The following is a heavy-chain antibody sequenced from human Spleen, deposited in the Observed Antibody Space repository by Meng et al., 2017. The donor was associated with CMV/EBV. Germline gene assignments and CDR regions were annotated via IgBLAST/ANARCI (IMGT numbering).Heavy chain of an antibody. CDR1: GASVTSNDFY. Sequence: SETLSLTCTVSGASVTSNDFYWHWIRQPPGKGLEWIAYVYHTGNTDSHPSLSSRVTMSPDTSNNQFSLKLSSVTAADTAVYYCARTVRGMDVWGQGTTVTVSS. J-gene: IGHJ6*02. CDR2: VYHTGNT. V-gene: IGHV4-61*08. D-gene: IGHD4-17*01. CDR3: ARTVRGMDV.